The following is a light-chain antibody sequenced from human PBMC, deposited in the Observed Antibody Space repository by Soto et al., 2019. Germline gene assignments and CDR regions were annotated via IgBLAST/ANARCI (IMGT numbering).Light chain of an antibody. CDR2: SND. V-gene: IGLV1-44*01. CDR3: AAWDGSLNGWV. Sequence: QSVLTQAPSASGTPGQRVTISCSGSSSNIGSNTVSWYQQVPGTAPKLLIYSNDQRPSGVPDRFSGSKSGTSASLAIGGLQSEDEAAYYCAAWDGSLNGWVFGGGTKLTVL. J-gene: IGLJ2*01. CDR1: SSNIGSNT.